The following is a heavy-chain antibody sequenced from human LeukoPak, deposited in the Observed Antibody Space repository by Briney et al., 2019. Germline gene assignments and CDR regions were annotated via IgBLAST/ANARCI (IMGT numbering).Heavy chain of an antibody. CDR1: GYSFTDYY. Sequence: GASVKVSCKASGYSFTDYYMHWVRQAPGQGLEWMGWINPNSGGTKYAQKFQGRFTMTRNTSISTAYMELSSLSSEDTALYYCAPYNRPNTPSPPFEYWGQGSLVTVSS. CDR2: INPNSGGT. CDR3: APYNRPNTPSPPFEY. J-gene: IGHJ4*02. V-gene: IGHV1-2*02. D-gene: IGHD5-24*01.